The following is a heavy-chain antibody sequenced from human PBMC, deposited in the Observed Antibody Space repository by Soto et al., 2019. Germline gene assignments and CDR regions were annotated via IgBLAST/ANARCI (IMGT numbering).Heavy chain of an antibody. J-gene: IGHJ4*02. D-gene: IGHD1-1*01. Sequence: QVQLVQSGAEVKKPGASVKVSCKASGYSFTNYGFSWVRQAPGQGLEWMGWINGYNGNTNYAPKLQGRFTMTTDTSTGTAYMDLGSLTSDDTAVYFCAASTATSSLWGQGTLVTVSS. V-gene: IGHV1-18*01. CDR1: GYSFTNYG. CDR2: INGYNGNT. CDR3: AASTATSSL.